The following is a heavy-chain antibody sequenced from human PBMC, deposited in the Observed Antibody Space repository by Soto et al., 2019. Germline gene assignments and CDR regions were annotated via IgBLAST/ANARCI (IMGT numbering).Heavy chain of an antibody. CDR1: GFIFSRYA. J-gene: IGHJ4*02. V-gene: IGHV3-23*01. D-gene: IGHD2-2*01. CDR3: AKNVRCSSTSCSYYFDY. Sequence: PGGSLRLSCAASGFIFSRYAMSWVRQAPGKGLEWVSRISGSDGSTYYADSVKGRLTISRDNSKNTLYLQMNSLRAEDTAVYYCAKNVRCSSTSCSYYFDYWGQGTLVTVSS. CDR2: ISGSDGST.